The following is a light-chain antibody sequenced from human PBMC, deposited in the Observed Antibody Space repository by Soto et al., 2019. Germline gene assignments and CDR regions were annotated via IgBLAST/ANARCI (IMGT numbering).Light chain of an antibody. Sequence: DIVMTQSPATLSVSPGERVTFSCRASQSVTTNLAWYQQRPGQAPRLLIYGASTRATGIPARFSGSGSGTDFTLTISRLEPEDFAVYYCQQHGSSPITFGQGTRLEIK. CDR1: QSVTTN. V-gene: IGKV3-15*01. J-gene: IGKJ5*01. CDR2: GAS. CDR3: QQHGSSPIT.